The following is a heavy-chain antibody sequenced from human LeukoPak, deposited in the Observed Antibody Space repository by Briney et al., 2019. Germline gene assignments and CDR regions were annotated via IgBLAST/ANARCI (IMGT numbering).Heavy chain of an antibody. D-gene: IGHD5-12*01. J-gene: IGHJ4*02. CDR2: INQDGSEK. Sequence: PGGSLGLSCAASGFTFRSYWMSWVRQAPGKGLEWVTNINQDGSEKYHVDSVKGRFTISRDNAKNSVYLQMNSLTAEDTAVYYCVRDGGTTGYDLLDYWGQGTLLTVSS. CDR3: VRDGGTTGYDLLDY. CDR1: GFTFRSYW. V-gene: IGHV3-7*01.